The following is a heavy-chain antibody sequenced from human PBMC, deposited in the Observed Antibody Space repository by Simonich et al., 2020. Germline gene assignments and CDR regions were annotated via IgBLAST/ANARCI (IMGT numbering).Heavy chain of an antibody. D-gene: IGHD6-13*01. CDR1: GGSLSGYY. J-gene: IGHJ1*01. V-gene: IGHV4-34*01. CDR3: ARGLRVAAAGTAFQH. Sequence: QVQLQQWGAGLFKPSETLSLTCAVYGGSLSGYYWSCILQPPGKGLEWIGEINHSGSTNYNPSLKSRVTISVDTSKNQFSLKLSSVTAADTAVYYCARGLRVAAAGTAFQHWGQGTLVTVSS. CDR2: INHSGST.